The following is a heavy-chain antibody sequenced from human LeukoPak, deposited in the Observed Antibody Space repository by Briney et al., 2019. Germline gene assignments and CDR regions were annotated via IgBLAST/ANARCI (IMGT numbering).Heavy chain of an antibody. CDR3: ARGRSSPLIFWEWFDT. D-gene: IGHD6-13*01. J-gene: IGHJ5*02. Sequence: GGSLRLSCAASGFTFSSYWMGWVRQAPGKGLEWVANIKQDGSEKYYVDSVKGRFTISRDNAKNSLYLQMNSLTAEDTAVYYCARGRSSPLIFWEWFDTWGQGTLVTVSS. CDR2: IKQDGSEK. CDR1: GFTFSSYW. V-gene: IGHV3-7*01.